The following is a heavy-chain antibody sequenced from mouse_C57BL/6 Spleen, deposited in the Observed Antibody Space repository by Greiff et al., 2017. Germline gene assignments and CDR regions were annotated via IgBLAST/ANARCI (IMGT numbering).Heavy chain of an antibody. V-gene: IGHV1-50*01. J-gene: IGHJ3*01. Sequence: QVQLQQPGAELVKPGASVKLSCKASGYTFTSYWMQWVKQRPGQGLEWIGEIDPSDSYTNYNQKFKGKATLTVDKSSSTAYMQLSSLTSEDSAVYYCARSYDYDAFAYWGQGTLVTVSA. CDR2: IDPSDSYT. D-gene: IGHD2-4*01. CDR1: GYTFTSYW. CDR3: ARSYDYDAFAY.